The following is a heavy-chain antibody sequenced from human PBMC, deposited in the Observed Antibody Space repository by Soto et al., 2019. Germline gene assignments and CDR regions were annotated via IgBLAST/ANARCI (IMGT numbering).Heavy chain of an antibody. CDR1: GYSFSSYW. V-gene: IGHV5-51*01. J-gene: IGHJ3*02. CDR3: AKHRPCGADRIGSHAFDI. D-gene: IGHD2-21*02. Sequence: PGESLKISCKGSGYSFSSYWIGWVRQVPGKGLEWMGFIYPGDSDTRYSPSFQGQVTISADKSISTAYLQWRSLKASDAAMYYCAKHRPCGADRIGSHAFDIWGQGTLVTVSS. CDR2: IYPGDSDT.